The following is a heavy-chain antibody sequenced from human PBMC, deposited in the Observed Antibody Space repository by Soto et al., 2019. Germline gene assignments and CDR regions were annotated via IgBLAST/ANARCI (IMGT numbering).Heavy chain of an antibody. CDR3: AREVRGYSYGYADY. J-gene: IGHJ4*02. D-gene: IGHD5-18*01. CDR1: GYTFTSYG. Sequence: GASVKVSCKASGYTFTSYGISWVRQAPGQGLEWMGWISAYNGNTNYAQKLQGRVTMTTDTSTSTAYMELRSLRSDDTAVDYCAREVRGYSYGYADYWGQGTLVTVSS. V-gene: IGHV1-18*04. CDR2: ISAYNGNT.